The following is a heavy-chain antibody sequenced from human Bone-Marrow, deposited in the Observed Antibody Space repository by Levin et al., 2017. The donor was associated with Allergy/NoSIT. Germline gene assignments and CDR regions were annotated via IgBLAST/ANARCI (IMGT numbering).Heavy chain of an antibody. Sequence: ASVKVSCKASGYTFTTYGLTWVRQAPGQGLEWMGWVSAYSGNTNYALNLQDRVTMTTDTATNTAYMELTSLRSDDTAIYYGARGHFPYYYYGRDVWGQGTTVVVSS. CDR2: VSAYSGNT. J-gene: IGHJ6*02. CDR3: ARGHFPYYYYGRDV. V-gene: IGHV1-18*01. CDR1: GYTFTTYG.